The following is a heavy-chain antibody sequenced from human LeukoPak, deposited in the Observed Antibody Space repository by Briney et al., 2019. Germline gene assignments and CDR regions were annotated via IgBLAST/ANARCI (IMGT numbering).Heavy chain of an antibody. D-gene: IGHD5-12*01. CDR3: ARGSAYSGYDR. Sequence: PGGSLRLSCAASGFTVSSNYMSWVRQAPGKGLEWVSVIYSGGSTYYADSVKGRLTISRDNSKNTLYLQMNSLRAEDTAVYYCARGSAYSGYDRWGQGTLVTVSS. V-gene: IGHV3-66*01. CDR1: GFTVSSNY. J-gene: IGHJ4*02. CDR2: IYSGGST.